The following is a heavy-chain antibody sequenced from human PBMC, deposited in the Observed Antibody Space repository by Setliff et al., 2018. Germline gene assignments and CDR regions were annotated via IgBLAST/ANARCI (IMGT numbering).Heavy chain of an antibody. CDR1: GGSISSYY. V-gene: IGHV4-59*05. D-gene: IGHD3-10*01. CDR3: ARHVLYGSGSYGLNY. J-gene: IGHJ4*02. CDR2: LHYTGST. Sequence: SETLSLTCTVSGGSISSYYWSWVRQPPGKGLEWIGSLHYTGSTFYNPSLKSRATVIVHTSKKQFSLKLKSMTAADAGVYYCARHVLYGSGSYGLNYWSQGTLVTVSS.